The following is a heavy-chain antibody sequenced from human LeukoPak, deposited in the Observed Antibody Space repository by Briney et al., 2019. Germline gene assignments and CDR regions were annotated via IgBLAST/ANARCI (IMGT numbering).Heavy chain of an antibody. CDR2: IYCSGST. D-gene: IGHD5-12*01. J-gene: IGHJ4*02. Sequence: SETLSLTCTVSGGSISSYYWSWIRQPPGKGLEWIGYIYCSGSTNYNPSLKSRVTISVDTSKNQFSLKLSSVTAADTAVYYCARFSGYEVYYFDYWGQGTLVTVSS. CDR3: ARFSGYEVYYFDY. CDR1: GGSISSYY. V-gene: IGHV4-59*08.